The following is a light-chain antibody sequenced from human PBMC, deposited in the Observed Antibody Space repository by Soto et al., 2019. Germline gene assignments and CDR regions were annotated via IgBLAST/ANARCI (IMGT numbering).Light chain of an antibody. CDR2: DVS. Sequence: QSALTQPASVSGSPGQSITISCTGTSSDVGGYNYVSWYQQHPGKAPKLMIYDVSNRPSGVSNRFSGSKSGNTASLTISGLQAEDESDYYCSSYTSSSTLLYVFGTVTKVTDL. J-gene: IGLJ1*01. V-gene: IGLV2-14*01. CDR1: SSDVGGYNY. CDR3: SSYTSSSTLLYV.